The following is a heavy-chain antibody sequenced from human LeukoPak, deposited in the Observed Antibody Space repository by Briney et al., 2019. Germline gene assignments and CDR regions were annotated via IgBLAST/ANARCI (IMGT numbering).Heavy chain of an antibody. D-gene: IGHD4-17*01. CDR3: ARDPPRVTRKNDDY. Sequence: PGGSLRLSCAASGFTFSSYWMSWVRQAPGKGLEWVANIKQDGSEKYYVDSVKGRFTISRDNAKNSLYLQMNSLRAEDTAVYYCARDPPRVTRKNDDYGGRGTLVTVSS. CDR1: GFTFSSYW. V-gene: IGHV3-7*03. J-gene: IGHJ4*02. CDR2: IKQDGSEK.